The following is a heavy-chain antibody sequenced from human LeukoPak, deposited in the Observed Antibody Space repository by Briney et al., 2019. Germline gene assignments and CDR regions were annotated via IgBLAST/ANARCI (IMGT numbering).Heavy chain of an antibody. J-gene: IGHJ4*02. D-gene: IGHD3-10*01. CDR3: ARAQEDYYGSGSYPYYFDY. CDR2: IYHSGST. Sequence: PSETLSLTCAVSGGSISSSNWWSWVRQPPGKGLEWIGEIYHSGSTNYNPSLKSRVTISVDKSKNQFSLKLSSVTAADTAVYYCARAQEDYYGSGSYPYYFDYWGQGTLVTVSS. V-gene: IGHV4-4*02. CDR1: GGSISSSNW.